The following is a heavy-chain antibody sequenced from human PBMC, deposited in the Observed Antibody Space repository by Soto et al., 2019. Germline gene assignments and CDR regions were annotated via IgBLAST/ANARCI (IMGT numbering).Heavy chain of an antibody. CDR1: GFSLSSTRMA. D-gene: IGHD6-19*01. CDR2: IYWADDK. Sequence: QITLKESGPTLVKPTQTLTLTCTFSGFSLSSTRMAVGWIRQPPGKALEWLALIYWADDKRYNPFLKSRLTKTKDTTKYQVVLTMSNMDPVDTDRYYCAHIVVAGLGYYFDYWGQGNLVTVSS. V-gene: IGHV2-5*02. J-gene: IGHJ4*02. CDR3: AHIVVAGLGYYFDY.